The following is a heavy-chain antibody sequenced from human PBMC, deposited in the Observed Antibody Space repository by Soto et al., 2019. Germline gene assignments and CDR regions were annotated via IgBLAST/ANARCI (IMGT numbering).Heavy chain of an antibody. CDR2: INPNSGGT. CDR3: ARVVTGWLGRSPTGGSQMSNAFDI. CDR1: GYTCTGYY. D-gene: IGHD7-27*01. Sequence: ASVKVSCKASGYTCTGYYMHWVRQAPGQGLGWMEWINPNSGGTNYAQKFPGLVTMTRDTSISTAYMELSRLRSDDTAVYYGARVVTGWLGRSPTGGSQMSNAFDIWGQGTMVTVSS. V-gene: IGHV1-2*04. J-gene: IGHJ3*02.